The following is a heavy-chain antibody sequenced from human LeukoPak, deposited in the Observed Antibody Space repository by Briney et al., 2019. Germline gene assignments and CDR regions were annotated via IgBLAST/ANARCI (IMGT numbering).Heavy chain of an antibody. CDR3: ARVNINNWHSCDY. Sequence: PSGTLSLTCAVSGGSISSNNWWGWVRQPPGQGLEWIGEIYHSGSPNYNPSLKSRVTISVDKSRNHFSLNLSSVTAADTAVYYCARVNINNWHSCDYWGQGTLVTVSP. J-gene: IGHJ4*02. CDR1: GGSISSNNW. V-gene: IGHV4-4*02. CDR2: IYHSGSP. D-gene: IGHD1-1*01.